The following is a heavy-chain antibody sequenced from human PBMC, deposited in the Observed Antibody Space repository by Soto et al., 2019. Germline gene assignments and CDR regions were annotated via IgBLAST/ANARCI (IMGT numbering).Heavy chain of an antibody. D-gene: IGHD2-2*01. J-gene: IGHJ4*02. CDR1: GGSISSYY. V-gene: IGHV4-59*01. CDR2: IYYSGST. CDR3: ARDVGYCCCTSCYGGGGVDL. Sequence: SETLSLTCTVSGGSISSYYWSWIRQPPGKGLEWIGYIYYSGSTNYNPSLKNRVTISVDTSKNQFSLKLSSVTAADTAVYYCARDVGYCCCTSCYGGGGVDLWGQGTLVTVSS.